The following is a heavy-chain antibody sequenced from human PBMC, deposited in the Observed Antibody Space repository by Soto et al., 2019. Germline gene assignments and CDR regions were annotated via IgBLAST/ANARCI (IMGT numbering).Heavy chain of an antibody. J-gene: IGHJ4*02. CDR2: IYYSGTT. CDR3: VRIGVVIRPIFNY. V-gene: IGHV4-39*01. CDR1: GGSISSSSYY. D-gene: IGHD3-3*01. Sequence: QLHLQESGPELVKPSETLSLTCTVSGGSISSSSYYWGWIRQPPGKGLEWIGTIYYSGTTNYNPSLKSRVTISAETSKKQFSLKLSSVTAADTAVYYCVRIGVVIRPIFNYWGQGTLVTVSS.